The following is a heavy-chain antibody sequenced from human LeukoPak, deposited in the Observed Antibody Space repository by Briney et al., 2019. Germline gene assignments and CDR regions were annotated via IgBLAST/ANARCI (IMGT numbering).Heavy chain of an antibody. D-gene: IGHD1-1*01. CDR2: ISSNGGST. V-gene: IGHV3-64D*06. CDR1: GFTFSSYA. Sequence: GGSLRLSCSASGFTFSSYAMHWVRQAPGKGLEYVSAISSNGGSTYYADSVKGRFTISRDNSKNTLYLQMSSLRAEDTAVYCCVKGPFATTGTTHFDYWGQGTLVTVSS. CDR3: VKGPFATTGTTHFDY. J-gene: IGHJ4*02.